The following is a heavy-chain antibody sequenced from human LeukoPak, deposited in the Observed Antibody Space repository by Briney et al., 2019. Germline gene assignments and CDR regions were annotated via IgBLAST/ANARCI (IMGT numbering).Heavy chain of an antibody. CDR3: ARGRGDGYNYGYYYYMDV. D-gene: IGHD5-24*01. J-gene: IGHJ6*03. CDR1: GYTFTSYD. V-gene: IGHV1-8*03. Sequence: ASVKVSCKASGYTFTSYDINWVRQATGQGLEWMGWMNPNSGNTGYAQKFQGRVTITRNTSISTAYMELSSLRSGDTAVCYCARGRGDGYNYGYYYYMDVWGKGTTVTVSS. CDR2: MNPNSGNT.